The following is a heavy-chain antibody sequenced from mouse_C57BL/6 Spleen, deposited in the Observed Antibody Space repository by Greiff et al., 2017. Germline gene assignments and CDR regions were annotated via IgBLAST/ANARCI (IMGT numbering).Heavy chain of an antibody. J-gene: IGHJ4*01. V-gene: IGHV5-17*01. CDR3: ARPDGYYDYAMDY. CDR2: ISSGSSTI. D-gene: IGHD2-3*01. Sequence: EVKLQESGGGLVKPGGSLKLSCAASGFTFSDYGMHWVRQAPEKGLEWVAYISSGSSTIYYADTVKGRFTISRDNAKNTLFLQMTSLRSEDTAMYYCARPDGYYDYAMDYWGQGTSVTVSS. CDR1: GFTFSDYG.